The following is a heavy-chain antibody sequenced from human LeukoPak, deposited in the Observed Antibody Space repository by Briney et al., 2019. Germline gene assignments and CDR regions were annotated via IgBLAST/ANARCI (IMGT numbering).Heavy chain of an antibody. J-gene: IGHJ4*02. V-gene: IGHV1-2*02. CDR1: GYTFPDYY. CDR3: ARDRSGSYEY. D-gene: IGHD1-26*01. CDR2: NNPNSGGT. Sequence: GASVKVSCKASGYTFPDYYMHWVRQAPGQGLEWMGLNNPNSGGTNYAQKFQGRVTMTRDTSISTAYMELSRLRSDDTAVYYCARDRSGSYEYWGQGTLVTVSS.